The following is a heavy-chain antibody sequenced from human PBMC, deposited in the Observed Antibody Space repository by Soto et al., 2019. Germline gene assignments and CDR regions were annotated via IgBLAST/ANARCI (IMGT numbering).Heavy chain of an antibody. D-gene: IGHD3-3*01. Sequence: QVQLVESGGGVVQPGRSLRLSCAASGFTFSSYAMHWVRQAPGKGLEWVAVISYDGSNKYYADSVKGRFTISRDNSKNTLYLQMNSLRAEDTAVYYCARETYYDFWSGPYYGMDVWGKGTTVTVSS. CDR1: GFTFSSYA. V-gene: IGHV3-30-3*01. J-gene: IGHJ6*04. CDR2: ISYDGSNK. CDR3: ARETYYDFWSGPYYGMDV.